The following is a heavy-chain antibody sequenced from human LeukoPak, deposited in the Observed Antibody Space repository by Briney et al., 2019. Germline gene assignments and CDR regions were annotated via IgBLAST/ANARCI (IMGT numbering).Heavy chain of an antibody. CDR1: GYTLTELS. CDR2: FDPEDGET. D-gene: IGHD3-3*01. V-gene: IGHV1-24*01. Sequence: ASVKVSCKVSGYTLTELSMHWVRQAPGKGLEWMGGFDPEDGETIYAQKFQGRVTMTEDTSTDTAYMELSSLRSEDTAVYYCATAPPTSGIHYDFWSGLGLSYYYYMXXWGKGTTVTVX. J-gene: IGHJ6*03. CDR3: ATAPPTSGIHYDFWSGLGLSYYYYMXX.